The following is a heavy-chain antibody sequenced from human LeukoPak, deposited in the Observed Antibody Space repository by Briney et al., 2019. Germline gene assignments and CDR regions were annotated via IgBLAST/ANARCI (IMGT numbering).Heavy chain of an antibody. Sequence: GGSLRLSCAASGFTFSSYAMHWVRQAPGKGLEYVSAISSNGGSTYYANSVKGRFTISRDNSKNTLYLQMGSLRAEDMAVYYCERDGAGGYNERYYFDYWGQGTLVTVSS. D-gene: IGHD5-24*01. CDR1: GFTFSSYA. J-gene: IGHJ4*02. CDR3: ERDGAGGYNERYYFDY. CDR2: ISSNGGST. V-gene: IGHV3-64*01.